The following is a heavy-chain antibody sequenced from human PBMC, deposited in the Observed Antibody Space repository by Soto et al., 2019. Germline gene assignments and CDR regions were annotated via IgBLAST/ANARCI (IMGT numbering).Heavy chain of an antibody. CDR1: GYTFTGYY. V-gene: IGHV1-2*04. Sequence: QVQLVQSGAEVKKPGASVKVSCKASGYTFTGYYMHWVRQAPGQGLEWMGWSNPNSGGTNYAQKFQGWVTMTRDSSISTAYMELSRLRSDDTAVYYCVRDLAPILALAYYCYGMDVWGQGTTVTVSS. D-gene: IGHD3-9*01. CDR3: VRDLAPILALAYYCYGMDV. CDR2: SNPNSGGT. J-gene: IGHJ6*02.